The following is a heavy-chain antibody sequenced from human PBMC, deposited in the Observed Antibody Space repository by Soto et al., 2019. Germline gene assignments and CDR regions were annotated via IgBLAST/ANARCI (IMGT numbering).Heavy chain of an antibody. V-gene: IGHV2-5*02. CDR3: AHSSYLVPLYGAHYYDFWSGYTDLDY. J-gene: IGHJ4*02. D-gene: IGHD3-3*01. Sequence: QITLKESGPTLVNPTQTLTLTCTFSGFSLSTSGVGVGWIRQPPGKALEWLALIYWDDDKRYSPSLKSRLTITKDTSKNQVVLTMTNMDPVDTATYYCAHSSYLVPLYGAHYYDFWSGYTDLDYWGQGTLVTVSS. CDR1: GFSLSTSGVG. CDR2: IYWDDDK.